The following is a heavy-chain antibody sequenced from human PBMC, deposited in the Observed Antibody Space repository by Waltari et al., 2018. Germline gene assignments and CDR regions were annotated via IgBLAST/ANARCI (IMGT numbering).Heavy chain of an antibody. D-gene: IGHD2-15*01. Sequence: QVQLQESGPGLVKPSGTLSVTCAVSGYSISGTYWWNWVRQPPGKGLEWIGQIHGSGRSNYNPSLESRVTVSIDTSNNHFSLKVTSATAADTAVYYCARDRGRGLYLDSWGQGTLVTVSP. CDR3: ARDRGRGLYLDS. CDR2: IHGSGRS. J-gene: IGHJ4*02. V-gene: IGHV4-4*02. CDR1: GYSISGTYW.